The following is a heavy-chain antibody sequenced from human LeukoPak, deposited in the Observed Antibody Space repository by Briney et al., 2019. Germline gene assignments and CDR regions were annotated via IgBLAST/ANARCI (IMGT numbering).Heavy chain of an antibody. Sequence: SETLSLTCTVSGYSISSGYYWGWIRQPPGKGLEWIGSMYYSGSTYYNPSLESRVTISVDTSKNQFSLKLSSVTAADTAVYYCARTPGRVTIFGVEEDYWGQGTLATVSS. CDR2: MYYSGST. CDR1: GYSISSGYY. J-gene: IGHJ4*02. CDR3: ARTPGRVTIFGVEEDY. D-gene: IGHD3-3*01. V-gene: IGHV4-38-2*02.